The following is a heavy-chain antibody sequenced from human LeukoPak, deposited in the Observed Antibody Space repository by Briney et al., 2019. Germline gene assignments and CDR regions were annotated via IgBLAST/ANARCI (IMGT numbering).Heavy chain of an antibody. CDR2: IWYDGSRK. V-gene: IGHV3-33*01. CDR1: GFTFSRDG. CDR3: ARLSGSFLDY. Sequence: PGRSLRLSCAASGFTFSRDGMHWVRQAPGKGLEWVALIWYDGSRKYYADSVKGRFTISRDDSKNTLYLQMNSLRAEDTAVYYCARLSGSFLDYWGQGTLVTVSS. D-gene: IGHD1-26*01. J-gene: IGHJ4*02.